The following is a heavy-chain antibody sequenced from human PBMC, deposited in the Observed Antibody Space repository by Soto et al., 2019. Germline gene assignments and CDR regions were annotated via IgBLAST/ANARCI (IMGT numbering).Heavy chain of an antibody. D-gene: IGHD2-21*02. Sequence: QVQLVESGGGVVQPGRSLRLSCAASGFTFSSYGMHWVRQAPGKGLEWVAVISYDGSNKYYADSVKGRFTIPRDNSKTRLYLQMNSLRAEVTAVYYCAKERVVVTATPDFDYWGQGTLVTVSS. CDR3: AKERVVVTATPDFDY. J-gene: IGHJ4*02. CDR1: GFTFSSYG. V-gene: IGHV3-30*18. CDR2: ISYDGSNK.